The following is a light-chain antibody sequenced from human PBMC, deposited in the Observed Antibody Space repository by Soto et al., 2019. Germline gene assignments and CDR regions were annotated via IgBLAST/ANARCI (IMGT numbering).Light chain of an antibody. CDR2: AAS. CDR3: QQLWIYPLT. J-gene: IGKJ4*01. CDR1: QDVSRS. Sequence: DTQLTQSPSFLSASVGDRVTIACRASQDVSRSVGWYQQKPGTAPKLLISAASTLNSGVPSRFSGSGSGTDFTLTISSLQPEDFATYYCQQLWIYPLTFGGGTKVDIK. V-gene: IGKV1-9*01.